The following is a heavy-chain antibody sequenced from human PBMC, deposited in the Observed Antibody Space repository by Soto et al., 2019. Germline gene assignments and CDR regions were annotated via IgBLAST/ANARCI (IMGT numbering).Heavy chain of an antibody. CDR1: GGTFSSYA. CDR2: IIPIFGTA. Sequence: SVKVSCKVSGGTFSSYAISWVRQAPGQGLEWMGGIIPIFGTANYAQKFQGRVTITADESTSTAYMELSSLRSEDTAVYYCARSGGGSDAFDIWGQGTMVTVSS. V-gene: IGHV1-69*13. CDR3: ARSGGGSDAFDI. J-gene: IGHJ3*02. D-gene: IGHD3-16*01.